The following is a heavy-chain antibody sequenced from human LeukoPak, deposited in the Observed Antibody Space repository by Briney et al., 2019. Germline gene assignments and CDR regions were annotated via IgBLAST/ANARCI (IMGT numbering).Heavy chain of an antibody. Sequence: GGSLRLSCAASGFTFSSYSMNWVRQAPGKGLEWVSYISSSSSTIYYAGSVKGRFTISRDNAKNSLYLQMNSLRAEDTAVYYCARGYDSSGYYFDYWGQGTLVTVSS. V-gene: IGHV3-48*04. J-gene: IGHJ4*02. CDR3: ARGYDSSGYYFDY. CDR2: ISSSSSTI. D-gene: IGHD3-22*01. CDR1: GFTFSSYS.